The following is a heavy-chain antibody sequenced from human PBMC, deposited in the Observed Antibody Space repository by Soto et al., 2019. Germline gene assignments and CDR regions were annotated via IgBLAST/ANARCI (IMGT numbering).Heavy chain of an antibody. D-gene: IGHD1-26*01. CDR3: ATRPTGAFPYFVS. V-gene: IGHV4-59*08. CDR2: IYYTGST. Sequence: SETLSLTCTISADSISSYYWTWIRQPPGKGLEWIGFIYYTGSTTYNPSLKSRVIISVATSRNQFSLKLSSVTAADTAVYYCATRPTGAFPYFVSWGQGGLVAGSS. J-gene: IGHJ4*02. CDR1: ADSISSYY.